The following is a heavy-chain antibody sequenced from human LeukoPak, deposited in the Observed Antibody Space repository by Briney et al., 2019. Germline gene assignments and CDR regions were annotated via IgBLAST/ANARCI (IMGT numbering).Heavy chain of an antibody. J-gene: IGHJ4*02. CDR3: ARQEAFTYYDFWSGYHGGDY. Sequence: SETLSLTCTVSGGSISSGGYYWSWIRQPPGKGLEWIGYIYHSGSTYYNPSLKSRVTMSVDTSKNQFSLKLSSVTATDTAVYYCARQEAFTYYDFWSGYHGGDYWGQGTLVTVSS. D-gene: IGHD3-3*01. CDR2: IYHSGST. V-gene: IGHV4-30-2*03. CDR1: GGSISSGGYY.